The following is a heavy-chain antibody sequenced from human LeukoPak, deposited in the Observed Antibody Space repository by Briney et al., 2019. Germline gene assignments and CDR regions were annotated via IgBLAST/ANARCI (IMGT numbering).Heavy chain of an antibody. J-gene: IGHJ3*01. CDR3: ARDLVGRDAFDV. V-gene: IGHV4-30-2*01. D-gene: IGHD2-21*01. CDR1: GGSISTGGSY. CDR2: VFHSGST. Sequence: SETLSLTCTVSGGSISTGGSYWSCIRQPPGKGLEWIGYVFHSGSTYYNPSLKSRVTISVHRSTNQFSLRLSSVTAADTAVYYCARDLVGRDAFDVWGQGTLVTVSS.